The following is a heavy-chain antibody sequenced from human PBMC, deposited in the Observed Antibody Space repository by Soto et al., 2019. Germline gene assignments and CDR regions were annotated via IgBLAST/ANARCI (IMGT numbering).Heavy chain of an antibody. J-gene: IGHJ6*03. D-gene: IGHD2-15*01. CDR2: IIPILGIA. CDR1: GGTFSSYT. Sequence: QVQLVQSGAEVKKPGSSVKVSCKASGGTFSSYTISWVRQAPGQGLEWMGRIIPILGIANYAQKFQGRVTITADKFTSTAYMELSSLRSEDTAVYYCARDIVVVVAATRGYYMDVWGKGTTVTVSS. CDR3: ARDIVVVVAATRGYYMDV. V-gene: IGHV1-69*08.